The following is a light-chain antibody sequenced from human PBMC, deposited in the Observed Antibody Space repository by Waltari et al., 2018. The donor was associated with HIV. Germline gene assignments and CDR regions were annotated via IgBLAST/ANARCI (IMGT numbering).Light chain of an antibody. V-gene: IGKV3-15*01. CDR2: GAS. CDR3: QQYGGSSFT. J-gene: IGKJ3*01. CDR1: QSVDSK. Sequence: EIVMTQSPVTLSVSPGERATLSCRASQSVDSKLAWYQQKPGQAPRLLIYGASTRAAGIPARFSGSGSGTEFTLTISSLQSEDFAVYYCQQYGGSSFTFGPGTKVDIK.